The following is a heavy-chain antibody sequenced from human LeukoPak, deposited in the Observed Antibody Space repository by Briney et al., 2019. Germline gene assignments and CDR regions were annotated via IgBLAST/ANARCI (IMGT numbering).Heavy chain of an antibody. D-gene: IGHD2-2*01. Sequence: ASVKVSCKASGYTFTSYGISWVRQAPGQGLEWMGWISAYNGNTNYAQKLQGRVTMTTDTSTSTAYMELRSLRSDDTAVYYCARDGIVVVPAAIGVAFDIWGQGTMVTVSS. V-gene: IGHV1-18*01. CDR2: ISAYNGNT. CDR3: ARDGIVVVPAAIGVAFDI. J-gene: IGHJ3*02. CDR1: GYTFTSYG.